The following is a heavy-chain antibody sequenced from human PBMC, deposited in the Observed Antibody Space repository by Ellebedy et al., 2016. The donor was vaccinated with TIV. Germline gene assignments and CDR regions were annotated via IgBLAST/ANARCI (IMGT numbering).Heavy chain of an antibody. V-gene: IGHV4-34*01. Sequence: MPSETLSLTFAVYVGSFSGYYWSWIRHPPGKGLEWIGEINHSGSTNYNPSLKSRVTISVDTSKNQFSLKLTSVTAADTAVYYCARVSNLKGADYWGQGTLVTVSS. D-gene: IGHD3-16*01. CDR2: INHSGST. J-gene: IGHJ4*02. CDR1: VGSFSGYY. CDR3: ARVSNLKGADY.